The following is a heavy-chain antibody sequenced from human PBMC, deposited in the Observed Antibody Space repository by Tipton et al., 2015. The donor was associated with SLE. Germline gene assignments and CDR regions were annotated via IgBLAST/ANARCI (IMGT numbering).Heavy chain of an antibody. CDR3: ARVPGLDRDYFYYYYMDV. J-gene: IGHJ6*03. Sequence: TLSLTCAVYGGSFSGYYWSWIRQSPGKGLEWIGEINHSGGTTYNASLKSRVTMSVDTSKNQFSLKLSSVTAADTAVYYCARVPGLDRDYFYYYYMDVWGKGTTVTVSS. CDR1: GGSFSGYY. CDR2: INHSGGT. D-gene: IGHD3/OR15-3a*01. V-gene: IGHV4-34*01.